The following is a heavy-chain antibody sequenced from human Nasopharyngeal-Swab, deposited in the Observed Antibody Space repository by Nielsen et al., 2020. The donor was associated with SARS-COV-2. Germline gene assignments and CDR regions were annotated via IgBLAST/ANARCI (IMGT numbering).Heavy chain of an antibody. Sequence: WIRQPPGKGLEWGSYISSSSSTIYYADSVKGRFSICRDNAKNSLYLQVNSLRAEDTAVYYCARGGRWWATTSRANNWFDPWGQGTLVTVSS. CDR2: ISSSSSTI. J-gene: IGHJ5*02. V-gene: IGHV3-48*04. D-gene: IGHD1/OR15-1a*01. CDR3: ARGGRWWATTSRANNWFDP.